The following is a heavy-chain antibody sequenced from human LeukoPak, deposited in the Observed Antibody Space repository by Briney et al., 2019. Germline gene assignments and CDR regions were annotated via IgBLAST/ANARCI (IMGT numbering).Heavy chain of an antibody. D-gene: IGHD1-26*01. J-gene: IGHJ4*02. CDR3: ARGGIVGTRRVFDY. Sequence: SVKFSCKASGGTFSSYAISWVGQAPRQGLEWMGGIIPIFGTANSAQNIQGRVTITTDESTSTAYMELSSLRSEDTAVYYCARGGIVGTRRVFDYWGQGTLVTVSS. CDR2: IIPIFGTA. V-gene: IGHV1-69*05. CDR1: GGTFSSYA.